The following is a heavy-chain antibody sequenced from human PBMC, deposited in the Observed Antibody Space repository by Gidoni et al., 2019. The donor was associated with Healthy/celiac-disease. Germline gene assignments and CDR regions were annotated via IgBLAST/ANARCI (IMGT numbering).Heavy chain of an antibody. J-gene: IGHJ4*02. V-gene: IGHV3-23*01. CDR2: ISGSGGST. CDR3: AKDRDGDYGYFDY. D-gene: IGHD4-17*01. CDR1: GFTFSSYA. Sequence: EVQLLESGGGLVQPGGSLRLSCAASGFTFSSYAMSWVRQAPGKGLEWVSAISGSGGSTYYADSRDNSKNTLYLQMNSLRAEDTAVYYCAKDRDGDYGYFDYWAREPWSPSPQ.